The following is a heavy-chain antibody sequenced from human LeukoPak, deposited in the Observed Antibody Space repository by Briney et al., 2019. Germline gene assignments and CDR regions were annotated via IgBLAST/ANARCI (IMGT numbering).Heavy chain of an antibody. CDR1: GFTFSSYE. CDR3: ARVENFYCSGGSCTGY. J-gene: IGHJ4*02. D-gene: IGHD2-15*01. V-gene: IGHV3-48*03. CDR2: ISSSGSTI. Sequence: GGSLRLSCAASGFTFSSYEMNWVRQAPGKGLEWVSYISSSGSTIYYADSVKGRFTISRDNAKNSLYLQTNSLRAEDTAVYYCARVENFYCSGGSCTGYWGQGTLVTVSS.